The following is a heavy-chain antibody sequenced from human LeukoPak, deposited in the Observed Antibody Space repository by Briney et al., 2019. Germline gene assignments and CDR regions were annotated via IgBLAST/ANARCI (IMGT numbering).Heavy chain of an antibody. Sequence: GASVKVSCKASGYTFTSYDINWVRQATGQGLECMGWMNPNSGNTGYAQKFQGRVTITRNTSISTAYMELSSLRSEDTAVYYCAREGGVTYCTNGVCHFGYWGQGTLVTVSS. CDR1: GYTFTSYD. CDR2: MNPNSGNT. D-gene: IGHD2-8*01. J-gene: IGHJ4*02. V-gene: IGHV1-8*03. CDR3: AREGGVTYCTNGVCHFGY.